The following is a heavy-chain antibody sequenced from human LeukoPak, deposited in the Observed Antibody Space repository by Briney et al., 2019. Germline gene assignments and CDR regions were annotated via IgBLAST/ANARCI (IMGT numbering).Heavy chain of an antibody. CDR1: GYTFTGYY. CDR3: ARDGDTYGYYYYGLDV. CDR2: INPNSGGT. V-gene: IGHV1-2*02. Sequence: GASVKVSCKASGYTFTGYYMHWVRQATGQGLEWMGWINPNSGGTKYAQTFKGRVTMTRDTSISTAYMELSSLRSDDTAVYYCARDGDTYGYYYYGLDVWGQGTTVTVSS. D-gene: IGHD5-18*01. J-gene: IGHJ6*02.